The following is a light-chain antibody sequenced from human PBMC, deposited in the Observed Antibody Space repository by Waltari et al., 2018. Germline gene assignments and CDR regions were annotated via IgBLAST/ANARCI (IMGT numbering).Light chain of an antibody. CDR1: QRVSSN. CDR3: QQYNNLWT. V-gene: IGKV3-15*01. Sequence: EIVMTQSPATLSVSPRARATLPCRASQRVSSNLAWYQQKPGQAPRLLIYGASTRATGIPARFSGSGCGTEFTLTIISLQSEDFAVYCCQQYNNLWTFGQGTKVEIK. J-gene: IGKJ1*01. CDR2: GAS.